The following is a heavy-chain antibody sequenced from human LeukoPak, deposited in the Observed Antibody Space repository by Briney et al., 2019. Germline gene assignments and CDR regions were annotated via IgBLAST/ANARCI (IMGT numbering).Heavy chain of an antibody. CDR2: IHHSGRT. CDR1: GVSISSADY. Sequence: SETLSLTCTVSGVSISSADYWSWIRQPPGKGLEWVGYIHHSGRTHYNPSLKSRATLSLDTSKNQFSLKLTSVTAAYTAVYYCAREVDVPSTSDGFDIWGQGTVVTVSS. J-gene: IGHJ3*02. CDR3: AREVDVPSTSDGFDI. D-gene: IGHD2-15*01. V-gene: IGHV4-31*03.